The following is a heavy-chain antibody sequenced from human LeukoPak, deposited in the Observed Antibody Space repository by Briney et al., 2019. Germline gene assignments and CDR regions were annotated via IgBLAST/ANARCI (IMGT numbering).Heavy chain of an antibody. CDR3: ARDQYSLFDY. CDR2: IYTSGST. J-gene: IGHJ4*02. V-gene: IGHV4-61*02. D-gene: IGHD5-18*01. Sequence: PPQTLSLTCTVSGGSISSGSYYWSWIRQPAGKGLEWIGRIYTSGSTNYNPSLKSRVTISVDTSKNQFSLKLSSVTAADTAVYYCARDQYSLFDYWGQGTLVTVSS. CDR1: GGSISSGSYY.